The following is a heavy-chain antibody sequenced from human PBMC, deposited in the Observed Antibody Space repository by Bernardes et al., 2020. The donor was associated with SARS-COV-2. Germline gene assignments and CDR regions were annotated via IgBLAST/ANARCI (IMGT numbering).Heavy chain of an antibody. D-gene: IGHD3-3*01. J-gene: IGHJ6*02. CDR2: IYPGDSDT. CDR1: GYSFTSYW. V-gene: IGHV5-51*01. CDR3: ARTITIFGVAYGMDV. Sequence: GESLKISCKGSGYSFTSYWIGWVRQMPGKGLEWMGIIYPGDSDTRYSPSFQGQVTISADKSISTAYLQWSSLKASDTAMYYCARTITIFGVAYGMDVWGQGTTVTVSS.